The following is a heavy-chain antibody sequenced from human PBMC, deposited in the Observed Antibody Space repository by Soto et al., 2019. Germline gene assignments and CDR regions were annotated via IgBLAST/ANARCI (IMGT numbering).Heavy chain of an antibody. CDR2: ISDDGNNR. D-gene: IGHD1-20*01. J-gene: IGHJ4*02. V-gene: IGHV3-30-3*01. CDR1: RFTFSRSA. CDR3: SIPGSDY. Sequence: PGGSLRLSCAASRFTFSRSAMQWVRQAPGKGLEWVALISDDGNNRYYTDSVKGRFTISRDNPKNTLYLQMDSLRAEDTAVYYCSIPGSDYWGQGILVTVSS.